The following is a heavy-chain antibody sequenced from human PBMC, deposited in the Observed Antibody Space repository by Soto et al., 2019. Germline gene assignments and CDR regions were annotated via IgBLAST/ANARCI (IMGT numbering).Heavy chain of an antibody. CDR1: RETVWVYE. Sequence: HSGCMDIGRAVYRETVWVYEGGGIRKNTGKGLGWIGEINHSGSTNYNPSLKSRVTISVDTSKNQFSLKLSSVTAADTAVYYCASRGDITMVRGVTYYYYYGMDVWVQGTTV. V-gene: IGHV4-34*01. D-gene: IGHD3-10*01. CDR3: ASRGDITMVRGVTYYYYYGMDV. J-gene: IGHJ6*02. CDR2: INHSGST.